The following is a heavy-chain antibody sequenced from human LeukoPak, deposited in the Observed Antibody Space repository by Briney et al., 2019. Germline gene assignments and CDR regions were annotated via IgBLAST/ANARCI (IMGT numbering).Heavy chain of an antibody. CDR3: ATATITHTRDP. CDR2: INPYSDAT. J-gene: IGHJ5*02. V-gene: IGHV1-2*02. D-gene: IGHD1-1*01. CDR1: GHTFTDFY. Sequence: GASVKVSCRPPGHTFTDFYLNWVRQAPGQGLEWMGWINPYSDATITAQRFQGRVTLTWDTSIGTAYMELTRLTSDDTAMYYCATATITHTRDPWGQGTLVTVSS.